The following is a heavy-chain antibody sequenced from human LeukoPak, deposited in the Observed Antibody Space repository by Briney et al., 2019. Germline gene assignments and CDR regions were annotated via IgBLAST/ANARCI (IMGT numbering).Heavy chain of an antibody. CDR3: AKDRSGLREYFQH. V-gene: IGHV3-30*02. D-gene: IGHD3-3*01. J-gene: IGHJ1*01. CDR2: IRYDGSNK. Sequence: GGSLRLSCAASGFTFSSYGMHWVRQAPGKGLEWVAFIRYDGSNKYYADSVKGRFTISRDNSKNTLYLQMNSLRAEDTAVYYCAKDRSGLREYFQHWGQGTLVTVSS. CDR1: GFTFSSYG.